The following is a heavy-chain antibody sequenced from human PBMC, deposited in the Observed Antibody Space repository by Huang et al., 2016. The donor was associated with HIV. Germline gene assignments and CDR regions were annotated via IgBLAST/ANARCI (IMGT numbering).Heavy chain of an antibody. Sequence: VQLVQSGAEVKRPGTSVKISCKASGGSFNSLAFNWVRQAPGQGRQYCGGIVPLVSVTNDAEQFRGRLTISADKSTSTVFMEVRGLTSEDTAVFFCAREGQTWYGKPIAAFEIWGQGTTVIVSP. V-gene: IGHV1-69*10. J-gene: IGHJ3*02. CDR1: GGSFNSLA. CDR2: IVPLVSVT. D-gene: IGHD6-13*01. CDR3: AREGQTWYGKPIAAFEI.